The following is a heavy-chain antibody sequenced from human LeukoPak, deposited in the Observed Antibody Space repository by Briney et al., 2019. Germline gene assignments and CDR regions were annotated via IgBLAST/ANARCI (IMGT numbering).Heavy chain of an antibody. CDR3: AKAREWELLAPFDY. V-gene: IGHV3-30*04. Sequence: GRSLRLSCAASGFTFRTSAMYWVRQAPGKGLEWGAVISYDENNDYYADSVKGRFTISRDNSKDTVDLQMSSLRLEDTAVYYCAKAREWELLAPFDYWGQGTLVTVSS. J-gene: IGHJ4*02. D-gene: IGHD1-26*01. CDR2: ISYDENND. CDR1: GFTFRTSA.